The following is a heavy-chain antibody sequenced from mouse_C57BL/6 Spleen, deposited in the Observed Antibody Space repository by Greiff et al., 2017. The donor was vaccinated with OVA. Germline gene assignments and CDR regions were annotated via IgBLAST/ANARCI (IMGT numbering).Heavy chain of an antibody. J-gene: IGHJ1*03. D-gene: IGHD2-4*01. CDR2: IYPGDGDT. Sequence: QVQLQQSGPELVKPGASVKISCKASGYAFSSSWMNWVKQRPGKGLEWIGRIYPGDGDTNYNGKFKGKATLTADKSSSTAYMQLSSLTSEDSAVYFCARERLPVYLDVWGTGTTVTVSS. CDR3: ARERLPVYLDV. V-gene: IGHV1-82*01. CDR1: GYAFSSSW.